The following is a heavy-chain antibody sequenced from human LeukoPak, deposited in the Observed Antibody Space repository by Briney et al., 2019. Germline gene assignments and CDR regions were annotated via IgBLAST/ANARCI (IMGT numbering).Heavy chain of an antibody. J-gene: IGHJ3*01. D-gene: IGHD4-23*01. CDR2: INTDGSST. CDR3: GKKGGRNGLQGGFGN. CDR1: GFTFSSYW. Sequence: GGSLRLSCAASGFTFSSYWMHWVRQAPGKGLVWVSRINTDGSSTSYADSAKGRFTISRDNAKNTLYLQMNSLRAEDTAVYYCGKKGGRNGLQGGFGNRGQGTMVTVSS. V-gene: IGHV3-74*01.